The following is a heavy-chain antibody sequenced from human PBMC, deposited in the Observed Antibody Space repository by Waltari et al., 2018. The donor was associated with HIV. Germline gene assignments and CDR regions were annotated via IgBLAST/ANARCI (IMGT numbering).Heavy chain of an antibody. V-gene: IGHV4-39*07. Sequence: QLQLQESGPGLVKPSETLSLTCSVPGASISSSSYFWGWIRQSPGRGLEWIGSIYYSGNTYYNTYYNPALKSRVTISADTSKNQFSLKLRSVTAADTALYYCTRGFYSSGELHWGQGTLVTVSS. CDR3: TRGFYSSGELH. CDR1: GASISSSSYF. J-gene: IGHJ1*01. D-gene: IGHD6-19*01. CDR2: IYYSGNTYYNT.